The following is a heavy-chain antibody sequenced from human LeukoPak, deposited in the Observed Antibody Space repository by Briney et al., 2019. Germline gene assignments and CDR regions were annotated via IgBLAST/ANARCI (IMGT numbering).Heavy chain of an antibody. D-gene: IGHD3-22*01. CDR3: ARTYYYNSSGFYFDY. Sequence: SVKVSCKASGGTFSSYAISWVRQTPGQGLEWMGGIIPIFDTGNSAQKFQGRVTITADESTSTAYMELSSLRSEDTAVYYCARTYYYNSSGFYFDYWGQGTLVTVSS. CDR1: GGTFSSYA. V-gene: IGHV1-69*13. CDR2: IIPIFDTG. J-gene: IGHJ4*02.